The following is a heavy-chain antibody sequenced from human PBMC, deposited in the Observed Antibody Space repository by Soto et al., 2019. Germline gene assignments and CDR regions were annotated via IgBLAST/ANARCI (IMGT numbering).Heavy chain of an antibody. CDR2: FNPNSGST. D-gene: IGHD5-12*01. CDR3: AEEWRFRGYDHFGY. CDR1: GYTFTSYD. V-gene: IGHV1-46*01. J-gene: IGHJ4*02. Sequence: ASVKVSCKASGYTFTSYDIHWVRQAPGQRLEWMGMFNPNSGSTNYAQKIQSRVTLTRDTSTSTVYMELSSLRSEDTALYYCAEEWRFRGYDHFGYWGQGTLVTVAS.